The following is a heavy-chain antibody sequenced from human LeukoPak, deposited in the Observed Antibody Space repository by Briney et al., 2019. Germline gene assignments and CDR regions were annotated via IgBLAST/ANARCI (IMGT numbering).Heavy chain of an antibody. CDR3: ARATYSSGPNDY. Sequence: SETLSLTCTVSGYSITSAYYWGWIRQPPGKGLEWIGSMYHSGSTYYNPSLKSRVTISVDTSKNQFSLKLSSVTAADTAVYYCARATYSSGPNDYWGQGTLVTVSS. CDR1: GYSITSAYY. J-gene: IGHJ4*02. V-gene: IGHV4-38-2*02. D-gene: IGHD6-19*01. CDR2: MYHSGST.